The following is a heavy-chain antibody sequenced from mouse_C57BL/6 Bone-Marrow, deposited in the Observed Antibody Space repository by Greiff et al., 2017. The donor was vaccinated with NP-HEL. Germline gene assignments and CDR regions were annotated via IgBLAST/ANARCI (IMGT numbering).Heavy chain of an antibody. CDR1: GYTFTSYW. D-gene: IGHD1-1*01. Sequence: QVQLQQPGAELVKPGASVKLSCKASGYTFTSYWMHWVKQRPGQGLEWIGMIHPNSGSTNYNEKFKSKATLTVDKSSSTAYMQLSSLTSEDSAVYYCCFNSPLGSSYYFDYWGQGTTLTVSS. V-gene: IGHV1-64*01. J-gene: IGHJ2*01. CDR2: IHPNSGST. CDR3: CFNSPLGSSYYFDY.